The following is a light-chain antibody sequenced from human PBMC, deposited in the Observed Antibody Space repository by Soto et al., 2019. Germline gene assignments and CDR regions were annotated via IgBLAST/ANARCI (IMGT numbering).Light chain of an antibody. J-gene: IGLJ1*01. CDR2: KNN. CDR1: SSNIGSNY. V-gene: IGLV1-47*01. Sequence: QSVLTQAPSASGTPGQRVTISCSGSSSNIGSNYVYWYQQLPGTAPQLLIYKNNQRPSGVPDRFTGSKSGTSASLAISGLRSEDEADYYCAAWDDSVSGYVFGTGTKLTVL. CDR3: AAWDDSVSGYV.